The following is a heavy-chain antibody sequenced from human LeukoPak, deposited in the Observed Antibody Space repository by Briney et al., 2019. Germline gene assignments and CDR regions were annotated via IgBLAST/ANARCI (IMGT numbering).Heavy chain of an antibody. CDR1: GFTFSSYA. D-gene: IGHD6-19*01. CDR3: ASGAGGGWLTNNWFDP. V-gene: IGHV3-23*01. J-gene: IGHJ5*02. Sequence: GGSLRLSCAASGFTFSSYAMSWVRQAPGKGLEWVSAISGSGGSTYYADSVKGRFTISRDNSKNTLYLQMNSLRAEDTAVYYCASGAGGGWLTNNWFDPWGQGTLVTVSS. CDR2: ISGSGGST.